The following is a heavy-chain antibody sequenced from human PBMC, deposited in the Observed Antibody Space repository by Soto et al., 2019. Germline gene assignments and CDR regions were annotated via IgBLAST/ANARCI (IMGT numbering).Heavy chain of an antibody. CDR2: IKQDGSEK. D-gene: IGHD4-17*01. Sequence: EVQLVESGGGLVQPGGSPRLSCAASGFTFSSYWMSWVRQAPGKGLEWVANIKQDGSEKYYVDSVKGRFTISRDNAKNSLYLQMNSLRAEDTAVYYCARTTSTVTIDYWGQGTLVTVSS. V-gene: IGHV3-7*01. CDR1: GFTFSSYW. J-gene: IGHJ4*02. CDR3: ARTTSTVTIDY.